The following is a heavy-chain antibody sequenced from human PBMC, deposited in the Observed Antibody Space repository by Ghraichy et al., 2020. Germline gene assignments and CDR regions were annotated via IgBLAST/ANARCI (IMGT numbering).Heavy chain of an antibody. CDR1: GDSISSYY. CDR2: IYYSGST. J-gene: IGHJ4*02. CDR3: ARHRAPYYDSSGYYFDY. Sequence: SETLSLTCTVSGDSISSYYWSWIRQPPGKGLEWIGYIYYSGSTNYNPSLKSRVTISVDTSKNQFSLNLSSVTAADTAVYYCARHRAPYYDSSGYYFDYWGQGTLVTVSS. D-gene: IGHD3-22*01. V-gene: IGHV4-59*08.